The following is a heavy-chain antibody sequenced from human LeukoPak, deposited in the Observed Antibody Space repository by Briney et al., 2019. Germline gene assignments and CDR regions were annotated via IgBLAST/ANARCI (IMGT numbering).Heavy chain of an antibody. CDR1: GFTYSRYW. J-gene: IGHJ3*02. Sequence: GGSLRLSCVVSGFTYSRYWMTWFRQAPGKGLEWVANIKQDGSQKNYVDSVKGRFTISRDNVKKSLYLQMNSLRGEDTAVYFCARGGTYDIWGQGTRVTVSS. V-gene: IGHV3-7*01. CDR2: IKQDGSQK. CDR3: ARGGTYDI.